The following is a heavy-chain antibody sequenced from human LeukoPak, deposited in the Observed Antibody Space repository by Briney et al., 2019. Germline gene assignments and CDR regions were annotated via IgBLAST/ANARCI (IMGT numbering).Heavy chain of an antibody. CDR1: GFTFSSYA. CDR2: ISGSGGST. CDR3: AKDIWSSYYSGGFPDGFSHYPTCFDY. Sequence: GGSLRLSCAASGFTFSSYAMSWVRQAPGKGLEWVSAISGSGGSTYYADSVKGRFTISRDNSKNTLYLQMNSLRAEDTAVYYCAKDIWSSYYSGGFPDGFSHYPTCFDYWGQGTLVTVSS. D-gene: IGHD3-3*01. V-gene: IGHV3-23*01. J-gene: IGHJ4*02.